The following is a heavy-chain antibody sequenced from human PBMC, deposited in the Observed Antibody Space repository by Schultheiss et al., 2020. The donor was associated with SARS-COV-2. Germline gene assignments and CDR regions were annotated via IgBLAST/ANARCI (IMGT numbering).Heavy chain of an antibody. D-gene: IGHD4-23*01. J-gene: IGHJ4*02. V-gene: IGHV4-34*01. Sequence: SETLSLTCAVYGGSFSGYYWSWIRQPPGKGLEWIGEINHSGSTNYNPSLKSRVTISVDTSKNQFSLKLSSVTAADTAVYYCARDPAHKRPLTGGNSFDYWGQGTLVTVSS. CDR1: GGSFSGYY. CDR3: ARDPAHKRPLTGGNSFDY. CDR2: INHSGST.